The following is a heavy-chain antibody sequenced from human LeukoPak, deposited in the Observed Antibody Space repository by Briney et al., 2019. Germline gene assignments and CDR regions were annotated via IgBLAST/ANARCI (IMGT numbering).Heavy chain of an antibody. CDR1: GLIVSRNY. CDR2: IYSDGST. Sequence: GGSLRLSCAAPGLIVSRNYMTWVRQAPGKGLEWLSVIYSDGSTHCADSVKDRFIISRDNSKNTLYLQMNTLRAEDTAVYYCARVTPPTDWGQGTLVTVSS. V-gene: IGHV3-66*01. CDR3: ARVTPPTD. J-gene: IGHJ4*02. D-gene: IGHD1-14*01.